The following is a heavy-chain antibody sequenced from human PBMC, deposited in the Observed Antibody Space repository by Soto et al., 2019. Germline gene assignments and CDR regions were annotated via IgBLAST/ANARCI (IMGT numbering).Heavy chain of an antibody. Sequence: GGSLRLSCAASGFTFSDYYMSWIRQAPGKGLEWVSYISSSGSTIYYADSVKGRFTISRDNAKNSLYLQMNSLRAEDTAVYYCARDAPDITGTTWYYYYYYYMDVWGKGTTVTVSS. D-gene: IGHD1-7*01. J-gene: IGHJ6*03. CDR2: ISSSGSTI. V-gene: IGHV3-11*01. CDR1: GFTFSDYY. CDR3: ARDAPDITGTTWYYYYYYYMDV.